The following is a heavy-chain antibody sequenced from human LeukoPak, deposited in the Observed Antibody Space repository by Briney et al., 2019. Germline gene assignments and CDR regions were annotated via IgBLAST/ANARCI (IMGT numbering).Heavy chain of an antibody. J-gene: IGHJ4*02. V-gene: IGHV4-34*01. CDR1: GGSITGYY. Sequence: SETLSLTCAVYGGSITGYYWSWIRQTPGKGLEWVGEIHYTGATSYNPSLKSRATISTDTSKNQFSLRLSSVTAADTAVYYCARGNILTGYCFDFWGQGALVTVSS. D-gene: IGHD3-9*01. CDR2: IHYTGAT. CDR3: ARGNILTGYCFDF.